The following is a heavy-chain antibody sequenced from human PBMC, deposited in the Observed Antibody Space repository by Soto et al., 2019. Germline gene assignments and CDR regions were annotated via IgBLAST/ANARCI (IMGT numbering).Heavy chain of an antibody. CDR1: GGTFSSYA. V-gene: IGHV1-69*01. CDR2: IIPIFGTA. CDR3: ARAFEYSSSSGEWFDP. D-gene: IGHD6-6*01. Sequence: VXLXQXGAXXKXPGXSVKVSCKASGGTFSSYAXXWVRQAPGQGLEWMGGIIPIFGTANYAQKFQGRVTITADESTSTAYMELSSLRSEDTAVYYCARAFEYSSSSGEWFDPWGQGTLVTVSS. J-gene: IGHJ5*02.